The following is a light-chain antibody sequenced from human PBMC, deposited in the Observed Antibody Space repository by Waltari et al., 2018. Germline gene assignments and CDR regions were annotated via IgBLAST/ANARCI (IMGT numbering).Light chain of an antibody. V-gene: IGKV1-5*03. Sequence: DIQMTQSPSTLSASVGDRVTIARRASQSISIWLAWYQQKPGKAPKLLIYKASTLESGVPSRFSGSGSGTEFILTISSLQPDDLATYYCQQYSTYSTFGQGTKLEIK. J-gene: IGKJ2*01. CDR2: KAS. CDR3: QQYSTYST. CDR1: QSISIW.